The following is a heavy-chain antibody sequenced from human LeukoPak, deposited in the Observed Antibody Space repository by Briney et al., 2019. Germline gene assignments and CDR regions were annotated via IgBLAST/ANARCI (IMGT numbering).Heavy chain of an antibody. V-gene: IGHV3-7*01. CDR1: GFTFSSYW. Sequence: GGSLRLSCAASGFTFSSYWVSWVRQAPGKGLEWVANIKQDGSEKYYVDSVKGRFTISRDNAKNSLYLQMNSLRAEDTAVYYCARDLSAAMVPFDYWGQGTLVTVSS. D-gene: IGHD5-18*01. CDR3: ARDLSAAMVPFDY. J-gene: IGHJ4*02. CDR2: IKQDGSEK.